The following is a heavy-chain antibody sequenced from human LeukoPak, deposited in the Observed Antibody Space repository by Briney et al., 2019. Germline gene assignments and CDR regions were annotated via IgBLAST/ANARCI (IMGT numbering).Heavy chain of an antibody. D-gene: IGHD4-17*01. CDR1: VYTLTELS. Sequence: ASVKVSCKVSVYTLTELSMHWVRQAPGKGLEWMGGFDPEDGETIYAQRFQGRVTMTEDTSTDTAYMELSSLRSEDTAVYYCATDSGDYARAFDYWGQGTLVTVSS. CDR3: ATDSGDYARAFDY. CDR2: FDPEDGET. V-gene: IGHV1-24*01. J-gene: IGHJ4*02.